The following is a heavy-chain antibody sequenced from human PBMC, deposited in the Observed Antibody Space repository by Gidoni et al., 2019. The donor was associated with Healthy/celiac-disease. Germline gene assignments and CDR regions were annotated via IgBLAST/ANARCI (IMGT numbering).Heavy chain of an antibody. V-gene: IGHV3-30*18. CDR1: GVTFSSYG. D-gene: IGHD2-21*02. CDR3: AKDRSGGDAGDYFDY. Sequence: QVQLVESGGGVVQPGRSLRLSCAASGVTFSSYGMHWVRQAPGKGLEWVAVISYDGSNKYYADSVKGRFTISRDNSKNTLYLQMNSLRAEDTAVYYCAKDRSGGDAGDYFDYWGQGTLVTVSS. CDR2: ISYDGSNK. J-gene: IGHJ4*02.